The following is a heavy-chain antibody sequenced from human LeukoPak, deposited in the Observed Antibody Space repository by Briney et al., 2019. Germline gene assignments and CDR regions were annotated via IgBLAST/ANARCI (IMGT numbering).Heavy chain of an antibody. CDR3: AKDLAMVRGVQYDWFDP. V-gene: IGHV3-23*01. D-gene: IGHD3-10*01. CDR1: GFTFSSYA. CDR2: ISRSGGST. Sequence: GSLRLSCAASGFTFSSYAMSWVRQAPGKGLEWVSAISRSGGSTYYADSVKGRFTISRDNSKNTLYLQMNSLRAEDTAVYYCAKDLAMVRGVQYDWFDPWGQAT. J-gene: IGHJ5*02.